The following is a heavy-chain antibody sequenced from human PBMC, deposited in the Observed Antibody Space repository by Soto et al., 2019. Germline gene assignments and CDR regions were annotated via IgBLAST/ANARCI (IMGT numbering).Heavy chain of an antibody. CDR1: GYTFTSYG. D-gene: IGHD6-19*01. CDR2: ISAYNGNT. Sequence: EASVKVSGKASGYTFTSYGISWVRQAPGQGLEWMGWISAYNGNTNYAQKLQGRVTMTTDTSTSTAYMELRSLRSDDTAVYYCARDLRLAAGRSSLVAVAGSKFGYWGQGTLVTVSS. V-gene: IGHV1-18*01. CDR3: ARDLRLAAGRSSLVAVAGSKFGY. J-gene: IGHJ4*02.